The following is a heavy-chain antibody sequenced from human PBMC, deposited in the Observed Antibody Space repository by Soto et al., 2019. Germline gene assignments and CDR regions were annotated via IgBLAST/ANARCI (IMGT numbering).Heavy chain of an antibody. CDR3: ARDLYYYDSSGYYYEAYYFDY. CDR1: GFIFRSYA. Sequence: QIQLVESGGGVVQPGGSLRLSCLASGFIFRSYAMHWVRQAPGKGLEWVAVITYDGANGYYADSVRGRFAISRDNSKSTLYLQMNSLRAENTAVYYCARDLYYYDSSGYYYEAYYFDYWGQGTLVTVSS. CDR2: ITYDGANG. V-gene: IGHV3-30*09. D-gene: IGHD3-22*01. J-gene: IGHJ4*02.